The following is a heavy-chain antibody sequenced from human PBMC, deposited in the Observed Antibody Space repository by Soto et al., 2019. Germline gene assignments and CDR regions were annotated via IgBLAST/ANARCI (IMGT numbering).Heavy chain of an antibody. CDR3: TTLAVAATDDAFDI. V-gene: IGHV3-15*07. Sequence: EVQLVESGGGLVKPGGSLRLSCAASGFTFSNAWMNWVRQAPGKGLEWVGRIKSKTDGGTTDYAAPGKGRFTISRDDSKHTLYLQMNSLKTEDTAVYYCTTLAVAATDDAFDIWGQGTMVTVSS. CDR2: IKSKTDGGTT. J-gene: IGHJ3*02. CDR1: GFTFSNAW. D-gene: IGHD6-19*01.